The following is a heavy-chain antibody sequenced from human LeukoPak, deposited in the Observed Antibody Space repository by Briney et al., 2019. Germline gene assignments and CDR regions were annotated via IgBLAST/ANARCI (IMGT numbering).Heavy chain of an antibody. CDR1: DGSISTYY. D-gene: IGHD6-13*01. CDR2: IHYTGTT. CDR3: ARARRSNGAAAGTGYIDS. J-gene: IGHJ4*02. V-gene: IGHV4-59*01. Sequence: SETLSLTCAVSDGSISTYYRTWIRQSPGKGLEWIGFIHYTGTTSYNPSLKSRLTISVDTSKDLFSLSLDSVTAADTAIYFCARARRSNGAAAGTGYIDSWGQGTLVTVSS.